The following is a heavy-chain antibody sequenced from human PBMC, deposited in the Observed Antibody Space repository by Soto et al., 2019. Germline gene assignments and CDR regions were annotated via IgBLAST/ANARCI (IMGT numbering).Heavy chain of an antibody. CDR1: GYTFTSYG. Sequence: QVQLVQSGAEVKKPGAPVKVSCKASGYTFTSYGISWVRQAPGQGLEWMGWISAYNGNTNYAQKLQGRVTMTTDTSTSTAYMELRSLRSDDTAVYYCARDDSSGVHYYYGMDVWGQGTTVTVSS. CDR2: ISAYNGNT. V-gene: IGHV1-18*01. CDR3: ARDDSSGVHYYYGMDV. D-gene: IGHD3-22*01. J-gene: IGHJ6*02.